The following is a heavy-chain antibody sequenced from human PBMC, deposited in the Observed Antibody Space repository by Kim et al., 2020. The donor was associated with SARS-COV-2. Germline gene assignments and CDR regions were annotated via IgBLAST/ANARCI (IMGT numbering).Heavy chain of an antibody. V-gene: IGHV3-30-3*01. J-gene: IGHJ4*01. CDR2: ISYDGSNI. D-gene: IGHD3-10*01. Sequence: GGSLRLSCAASGFTFSSYAMHWVRQAPGKGLEWVAFISYDGSNIYYADSVKGRFTISRDNSKNSLYLQMNSLRAEDTAVYYCARAAYYYGTGCDFDYW. CDR1: GFTFSSYA. CDR3: ARAAYYYGTGCDFDY.